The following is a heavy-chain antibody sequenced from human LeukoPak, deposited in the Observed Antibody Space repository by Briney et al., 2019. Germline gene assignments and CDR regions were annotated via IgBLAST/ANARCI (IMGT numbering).Heavy chain of an antibody. Sequence: PGGSLRLSCAASGFTFSTYAMHWVRQAPGKGLEWVAAISYDGSNKNYADSVKGRFTISRDNSKNTLYLQMNRLRAEDTAVYYCAKGSRGSCSRTYCYPFDYWGQGTLVTVSS. V-gene: IGHV3-30*04. CDR1: GFTFSTYA. CDR3: AKGSRGSCSRTYCYPFDY. D-gene: IGHD2-2*01. CDR2: ISYDGSNK. J-gene: IGHJ4*02.